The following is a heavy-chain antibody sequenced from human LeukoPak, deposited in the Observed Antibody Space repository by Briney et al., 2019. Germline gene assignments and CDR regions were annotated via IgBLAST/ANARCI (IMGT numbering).Heavy chain of an antibody. D-gene: IGHD3-3*01. V-gene: IGHV3-66*01. CDR3: ATRPDDNDFPYFDF. CDR1: GLTVGSKY. Sequence: GGSLRLSCAASGLTVGSKYMGWVRQAPGKGLEWVSVIYRGGDTYYADSVRGRFTVSRDISQNTLYLQMNSLRVEDTAVYYCATRPDDNDFPYFDFWGQGTLVLVSS. CDR2: IYRGGDT. J-gene: IGHJ4*02.